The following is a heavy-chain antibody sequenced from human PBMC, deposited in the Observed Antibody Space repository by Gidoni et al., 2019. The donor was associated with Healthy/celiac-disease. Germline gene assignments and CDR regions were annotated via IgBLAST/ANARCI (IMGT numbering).Heavy chain of an antibody. D-gene: IGHD6-13*01. CDR3: AKDLGAAAGPFDP. J-gene: IGHJ5*02. CDR1: GFTFSSYG. V-gene: IGHV3-30*18. Sequence: QVQLVESGGGVVQPGRSLRLSCAASGFTFSSYGMHWVRQAPGKGLEWVAVISYDGSNKYYADSVKGRFTISRDNSKNTLYLQMNSLRAEDTAVYYCAKDLGAAAGPFDPWGQGTLVTVSS. CDR2: ISYDGSNK.